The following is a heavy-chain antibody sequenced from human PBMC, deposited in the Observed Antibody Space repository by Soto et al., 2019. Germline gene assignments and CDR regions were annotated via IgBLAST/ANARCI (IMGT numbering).Heavy chain of an antibody. J-gene: IGHJ6*02. CDR2: IVPIFGTT. V-gene: IGHV1-69*12. CDR3: ARVEAVAGLYNYHGLDV. CDR1: GGTFSNYA. D-gene: IGHD6-19*01. Sequence: QVQLVQSGAEVKKPGSSVKVSCKVSGGTFSNYAIDWVRLAPGHGLEWMGGIVPIFGTTDYTQKFQGRATIIADDSTTTAYLEMSSLRSEETAIYYCARVEAVAGLYNYHGLDVWGQGTAVTVSS.